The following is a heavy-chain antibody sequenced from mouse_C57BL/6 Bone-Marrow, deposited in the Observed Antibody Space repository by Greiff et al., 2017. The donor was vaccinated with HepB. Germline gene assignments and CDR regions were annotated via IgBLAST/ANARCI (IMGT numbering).Heavy chain of an antibody. CDR2: IYPGSGNT. J-gene: IGHJ3*01. Sequence: VQLQQSGAELVRPGASVKLSCKASGYTFTDYYINWVKQRPGQGLEWIARIYPGSGNTYYNEKFKGKATLTAEKSSSTAYMQLSSLTSEDSAVYFCARSGGAPFAYWGQGTLVTVSA. CDR1: GYTFTDYY. V-gene: IGHV1-76*01. CDR3: ARSGGAPFAY.